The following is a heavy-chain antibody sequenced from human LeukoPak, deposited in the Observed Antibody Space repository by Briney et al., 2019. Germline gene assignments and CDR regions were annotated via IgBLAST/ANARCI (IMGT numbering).Heavy chain of an antibody. CDR2: ISSSSSSI. CDR3: ARIMTTVTTVEY. V-gene: IGHV3-48*01. D-gene: IGHD4-17*01. Sequence: GGSLRLSCVASGFIFNNYAMSWVRQPPGKGLEWVSYISSSSSSIYYADSVKGRFTISRDNAKSSLFLQMNSLRAEDTAVYYCARIMTTVTTVEYWGQGILVTVSS. J-gene: IGHJ4*02. CDR1: GFIFNNYA.